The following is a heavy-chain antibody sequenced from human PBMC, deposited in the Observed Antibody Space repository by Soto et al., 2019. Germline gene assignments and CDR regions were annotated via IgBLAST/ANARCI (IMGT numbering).Heavy chain of an antibody. CDR2: IIPIFGTA. J-gene: IGHJ4*02. CDR3: ARDTYGALIFDY. Sequence: QVQLVQSGAEVKKPGSSVKVSCKASGGTFSSYAISWVRQAPGQGLEWMGGIIPIFGTANYAQKFQGRVSVPADESTSTAYMELSSLRSEETAVYYCARDTYGALIFDYWGQGTLVTVSS. D-gene: IGHD4-17*01. V-gene: IGHV1-69*12. CDR1: GGTFSSYA.